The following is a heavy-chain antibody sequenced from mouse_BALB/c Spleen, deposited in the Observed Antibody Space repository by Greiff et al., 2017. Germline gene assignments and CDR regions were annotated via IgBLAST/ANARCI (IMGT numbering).Heavy chain of an antibody. CDR3: ARAAGVAPYYYAMDY. J-gene: IGHJ4*01. Sequence: LLESGAELAKPGASVKMSCKASGYTFTSYWMHWVKQRPGQGLEWIGYINPSTGYTEYNQKFKDKATLTADKSSSTAYMQLSSLTSEDSAVYYCARAAGVAPYYYAMDYWGQGTSVTVSS. CDR2: INPSTGYT. V-gene: IGHV1-7*01. CDR1: GYTFTSYW. D-gene: IGHD1-1*02.